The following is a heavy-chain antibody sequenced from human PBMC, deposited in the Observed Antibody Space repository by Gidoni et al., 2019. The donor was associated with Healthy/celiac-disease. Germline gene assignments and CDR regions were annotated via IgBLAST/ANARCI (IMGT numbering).Heavy chain of an antibody. Sequence: EVQLVESGGGLVKPGGSLRLSCAASGFTFSNAWMSWVRQAPGKGLEWVGRIKSKTDGVTTDYAAPVKGRFTISRDDSKNTLYLQMNSLKTEDTAVYYCTTDGRVDVTPSFDPWGQGTLVTVSS. CDR2: IKSKTDGVTT. J-gene: IGHJ5*02. V-gene: IGHV3-15*01. CDR1: GFTFSNAW. D-gene: IGHD2-15*01. CDR3: TTDGRVDVTPSFDP.